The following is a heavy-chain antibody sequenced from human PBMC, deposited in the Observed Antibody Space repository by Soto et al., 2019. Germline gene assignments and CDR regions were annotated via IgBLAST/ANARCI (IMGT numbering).Heavy chain of an antibody. Sequence: SLRLPCSASGFTFTSYSIHWVRQAPGKGLEYVSGIRGNGDPPFYADSVKDRFTISRDNSKNTLYLHMSSLSADDTAIYYCVKSRGGNNFDFFDWGQGALVTVSS. CDR3: VKSRGGNNFDFFD. J-gene: IGHJ4*02. V-gene: IGHV3-64D*06. CDR1: GFTFTSYS. D-gene: IGHD5-12*01. CDR2: IRGNGDPP.